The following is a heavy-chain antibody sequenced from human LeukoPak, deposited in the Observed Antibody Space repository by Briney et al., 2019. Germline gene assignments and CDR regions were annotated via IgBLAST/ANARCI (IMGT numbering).Heavy chain of an antibody. V-gene: IGHV3-33*01. J-gene: IGHJ4*02. Sequence: PGGSLRLSCAAPGFTFSSYAMHWVRPAPGKGLEWVAVIWYDGNNVYYVDSVKGRFTISRDNSKNKLYLQMNSLRAEDTAVYYCARESTRGISPDYWGQGTLVTVSS. D-gene: IGHD5/OR15-5a*01. CDR2: IWYDGNNV. CDR1: GFTFSSYA. CDR3: ARESTRGISPDY.